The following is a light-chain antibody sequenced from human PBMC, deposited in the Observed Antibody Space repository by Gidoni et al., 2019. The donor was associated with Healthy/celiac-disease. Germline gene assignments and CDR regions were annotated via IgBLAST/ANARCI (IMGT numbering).Light chain of an antibody. CDR2: WAS. V-gene: IGKV4-1*01. CDR1: QSVLYRSNNKNY. CDR3: QQYYRSPLT. J-gene: IGKJ4*01. Sequence: IVMTQSPASLAVSLGERATINCKSSQSVLYRSNNKNYLGWYQQKPGQTPRVLIYWASTRESGVPDRFSGSASGTDFNLTISSLQAEDVAVYYCQQYYRSPLTFGGGTKVEIK.